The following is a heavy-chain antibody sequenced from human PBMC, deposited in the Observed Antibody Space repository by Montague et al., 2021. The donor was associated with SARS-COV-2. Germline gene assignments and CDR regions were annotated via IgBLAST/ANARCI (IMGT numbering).Heavy chain of an antibody. D-gene: IGHD4-17*01. V-gene: IGHV4-31*03. CDR3: AAYYGDRDWFDP. CDR1: GGSISSGSYY. J-gene: IGHJ5*02. Sequence: TLSLTCTVSGGSISSGSYYWNWIRQHPGKGLEFIRFIYNSVSTYYNPSLKSRVSISVDTSKNQLSLKLTSVTAADTSVYYCAAYYGDRDWFDPWGQGTLVTVSS. CDR2: IYNSVST.